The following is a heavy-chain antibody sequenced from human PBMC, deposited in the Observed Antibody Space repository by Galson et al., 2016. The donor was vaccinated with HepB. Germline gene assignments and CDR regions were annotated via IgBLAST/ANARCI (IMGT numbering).Heavy chain of an antibody. J-gene: IGHJ4*02. CDR3: ARSPGLYYGSGTWAEYYFDY. Sequence: SLRLSCATSGFTFSSYDMHWVRQVKGKRLEWVSGIGTAGDTIYPDSVKGRFSISRGNATNSLHLQMINLRAEDTAVYFCARSPGLYYGSGTWAEYYFDYWGQGTLVTVSS. V-gene: IGHV3-13*01. CDR2: IGTAGDT. D-gene: IGHD3-10*01. CDR1: GFTFSSYD.